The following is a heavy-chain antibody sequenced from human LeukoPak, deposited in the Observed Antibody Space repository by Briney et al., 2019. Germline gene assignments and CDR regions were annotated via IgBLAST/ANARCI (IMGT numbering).Heavy chain of an antibody. CDR3: ARVGATGYFDY. D-gene: IGHD1-26*01. J-gene: IGHJ4*02. CDR1: GGSISSYY. CDR2: IYYSGST. V-gene: IGHV4-59*08. Sequence: SETLSLTFPVSGGSISSYYWGWIRPPPGKGLEWIGYIYYSGSTNYNPSLKSRVTISVDTSKNQFSLKLSSVTAADTAVYYCARVGATGYFDYWGQGTLVTVSS.